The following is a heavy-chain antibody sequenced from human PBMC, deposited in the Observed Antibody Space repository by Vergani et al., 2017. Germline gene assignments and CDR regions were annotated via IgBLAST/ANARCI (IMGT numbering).Heavy chain of an antibody. Sequence: VQLVQSGAEGKKPGASVKVPCKASVYTFTSYGTSGVRQAPGQGLEWMGWISAYNGNTNYAHKLQGRVTMTPDTPTSTAYMELGSLRSDDTAVYYCAGEPDIGLVPAAPYYYYYYGMDVWGQGTTVTFSS. CDR2: ISAYNGNT. V-gene: IGHV1-18*04. CDR3: AGEPDIGLVPAAPYYYYYYGMDV. CDR1: VYTFTSYG. D-gene: IGHD2-2*01. J-gene: IGHJ6*02.